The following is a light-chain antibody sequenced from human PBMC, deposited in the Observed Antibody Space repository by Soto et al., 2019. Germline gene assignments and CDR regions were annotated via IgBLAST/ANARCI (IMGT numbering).Light chain of an antibody. CDR1: QSIRTW. CDR2: DSS. CDR3: QQYDSFPST. J-gene: IGKJ5*01. Sequence: DIQMTQSPSTLSASVGYRVTITSRASQSIRTWLAWYQQKPGRAPKLLIYDSSSLESGVPSRFSGSGSGTEFSLTISSLQPDDFATYYCQQYDSFPSTFGEGTRLEIK. V-gene: IGKV1-5*01.